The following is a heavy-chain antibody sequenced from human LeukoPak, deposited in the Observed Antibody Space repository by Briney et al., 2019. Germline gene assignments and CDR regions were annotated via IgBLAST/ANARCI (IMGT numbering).Heavy chain of an antibody. V-gene: IGHV4-59*01. CDR1: GGSISSYY. CDR2: IYYSGST. Sequence: SETLSLTCTVSGGSISSYYWSWIRQPPGKGLEWIGYIYYSGSTNYNPSLKSRVTISVDTSKNQFSLKLSSVTAADTAVYYCASSSGTAGDFLDYWGQRTLVTVSS. CDR3: ASSSGTAGDFLDY. D-gene: IGHD4-17*01. J-gene: IGHJ4*02.